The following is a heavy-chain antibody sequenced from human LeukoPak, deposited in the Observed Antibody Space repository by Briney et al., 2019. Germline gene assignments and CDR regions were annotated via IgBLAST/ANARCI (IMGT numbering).Heavy chain of an antibody. Sequence: GGSLRLSCTASGFTFSNYWMTWVRQAPGKGLEWVANIKQDGSEKYYVDSVKGRFTISRDNAKNSLYLQMSSLRAEDTAVYYCGGPVVPASQTGGYWGQGTLVTVSS. CDR2: IKQDGSEK. CDR3: GGPVVPASQTGGY. V-gene: IGHV3-7*02. J-gene: IGHJ4*02. D-gene: IGHD2-2*01. CDR1: GFTFSNYW.